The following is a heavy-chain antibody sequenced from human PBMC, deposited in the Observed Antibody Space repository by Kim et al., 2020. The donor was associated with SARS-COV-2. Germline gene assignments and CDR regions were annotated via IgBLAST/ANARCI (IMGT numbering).Heavy chain of an antibody. V-gene: IGHV3-15*01. Sequence: GGSLRLSCAASGFTFSDAWMTWVRQPPGKGLEWVGLIKSKTDGGTPDYAAPVKGRLTISRDDSKKTLYLEMNSLKTEDTAVYYCVTHHGFKYGVEFWGQG. CDR2: IKSKTDGGTP. CDR3: VTHHGFKYGVEF. J-gene: IGHJ1*01. D-gene: IGHD5-18*01. CDR1: GFTFSDAW.